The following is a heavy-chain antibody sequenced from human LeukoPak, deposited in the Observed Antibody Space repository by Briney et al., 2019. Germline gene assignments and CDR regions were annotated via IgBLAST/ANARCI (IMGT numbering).Heavy chain of an antibody. V-gene: IGHV4-39*01. J-gene: IGHJ4*02. Sequence: PSETLSLTCTVSGGSISSSSYYWGWIRQPPGKGLEWIGSIYYSGSTYYNPSLKSRVTISVDTSKNQFSLKLSSVTAADTAVYYCARLLRLLQYPADWGQGTLVTVSS. CDR1: GGSISSSSYY. CDR2: IYYSGST. D-gene: IGHD4-11*01. CDR3: ARLLRLLQYPAD.